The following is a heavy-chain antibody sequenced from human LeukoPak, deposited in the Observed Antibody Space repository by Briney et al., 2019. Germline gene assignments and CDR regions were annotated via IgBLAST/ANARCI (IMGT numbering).Heavy chain of an antibody. CDR2: ISADTHNT. Sequence: GASVKVSCKASGYTFGTYGITWVRQAPGQGLEGMGWISADTHNTIYAQNLQARVTMTTDTSTTTAYMELRSLTSDDTAVYYCARGAWGQVTFTYWGQGTLVTVSS. CDR3: ARGAWGQVTFTY. D-gene: IGHD3-10*01. V-gene: IGHV1-18*01. CDR1: GYTFGTYG. J-gene: IGHJ4*02.